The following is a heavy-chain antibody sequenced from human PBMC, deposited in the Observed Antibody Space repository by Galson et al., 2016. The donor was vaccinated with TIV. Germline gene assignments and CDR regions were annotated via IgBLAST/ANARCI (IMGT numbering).Heavy chain of an antibody. D-gene: IGHD3-22*01. CDR3: ARGSDYYDGSGYQN. CDR1: GGIVNSYA. Sequence: SVKVSCKASGGIVNSYAISWVRQAPGQGLEWMGRIIAIFGTTNYAQKFQGRVTITADESTSTVYMELRSLISEDTAVYYCARGSDYYDGSGYQNWGQGTLVTVSS. CDR2: IIAIFGTT. J-gene: IGHJ4*02. V-gene: IGHV1-69*13.